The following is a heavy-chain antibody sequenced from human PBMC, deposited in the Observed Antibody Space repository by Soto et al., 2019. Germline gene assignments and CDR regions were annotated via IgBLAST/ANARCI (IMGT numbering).Heavy chain of an antibody. CDR3: ARDGNYYCSGGSCLPHY. V-gene: IGHV3-33*01. D-gene: IGHD2-15*01. Sequence: VQLVESGGGVVQPGRSLRLSCAASGFTFSSYGMHWVRQAPGKGLEWVAVIWYDGSNKYYADSVKGRFTISRDNSKNTLYLQMNSLRAEDTAVYYCARDGNYYCSGGSCLPHYWGQGTLVTVSS. J-gene: IGHJ4*02. CDR1: GFTFSSYG. CDR2: IWYDGSNK.